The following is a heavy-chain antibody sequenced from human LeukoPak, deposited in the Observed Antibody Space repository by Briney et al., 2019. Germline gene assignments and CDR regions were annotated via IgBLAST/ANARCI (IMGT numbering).Heavy chain of an antibody. CDR2: IYHSGTT. J-gene: IGHJ6*03. CDR1: GGSITTYH. CDR3: ARTVYGSGTDYYYYYMDV. V-gene: IGHV4-59*08. Sequence: RPSETLSLTCTVSGGSITTYHWSWIRQPPGKGLEWIGYIYHSGTTNYNPSLKSRVTISVDTSKNQFSLKLSSVTAADTAVYYCARTVYGSGTDYYYYYMDVWGKGTTVTISS. D-gene: IGHD3-10*01.